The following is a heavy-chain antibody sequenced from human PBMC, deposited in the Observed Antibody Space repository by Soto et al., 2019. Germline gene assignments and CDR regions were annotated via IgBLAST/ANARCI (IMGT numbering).Heavy chain of an antibody. CDR3: ARGDGSGTSGDAGILDD. Sequence: EVQLVESGGGLVQPGGSLRLSCAASGFTFSSYAMHWVRQAPGKGLEYVSAISSNGGSTYYANSVKGRFTISRDNSKNTLYLQMGSLRAEDMAVYYCARGDGSGTSGDAGILDDWGQGTLVTVSS. V-gene: IGHV3-64*01. CDR2: ISSNGGST. CDR1: GFTFSSYA. J-gene: IGHJ4*02. D-gene: IGHD2-2*01.